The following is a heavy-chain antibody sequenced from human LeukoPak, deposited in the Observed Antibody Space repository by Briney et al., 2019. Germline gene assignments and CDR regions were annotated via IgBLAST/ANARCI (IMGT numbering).Heavy chain of an antibody. CDR3: ARDLTDDFWSGYHLDY. CDR2: ISSSSNYM. Sequence: PGGSLRLSCAASGFSFDNYCMNWVRQAPGKGLEWVSTISSSSNYMYYADSVKGRFTISRDNAKNSLYLQMNSLRAEDTAVYYCARDLTDDFWSGYHLDYWGQGNLVTVSS. CDR1: GFSFDNYC. D-gene: IGHD3-3*01. V-gene: IGHV3-21*01. J-gene: IGHJ4*02.